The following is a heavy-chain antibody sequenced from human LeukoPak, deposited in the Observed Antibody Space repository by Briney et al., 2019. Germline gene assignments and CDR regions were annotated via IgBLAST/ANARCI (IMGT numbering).Heavy chain of an antibody. D-gene: IGHD5-12*01. CDR3: ARGSDIVATIWFDP. CDR1: GGSFSGYY. CDR2: INHSGST. Sequence: SETLSLTCAVYGGSFSGYYWSWIRQPPGKGLEWIGEINHSGSTNYNPSLKSRVTISVDTSENQFSLKLSSVTAADTAVYYCARGSDIVATIWFDPWGQGILVTVSS. V-gene: IGHV4-34*01. J-gene: IGHJ5*02.